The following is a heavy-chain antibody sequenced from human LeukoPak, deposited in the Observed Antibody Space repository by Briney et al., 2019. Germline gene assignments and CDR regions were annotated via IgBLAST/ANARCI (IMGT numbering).Heavy chain of an antibody. CDR2: VNHDGSKT. D-gene: IGHD1/OR15-1a*01. V-gene: IGHV3-74*01. J-gene: IGHJ3*01. Sequence: GGSLRLSCAASGFTFSNNWMHWVRQVPGKGLVWLSYVNHDGSKTGYEDSVKGRFTISRDNAKNMLYLQMNSLGVEDTGVYYCVQLVQPPTSDAFDVWARGQWSPSLQ. CDR1: GFTFSNNW. CDR3: VQLVQPPTSDAFDV.